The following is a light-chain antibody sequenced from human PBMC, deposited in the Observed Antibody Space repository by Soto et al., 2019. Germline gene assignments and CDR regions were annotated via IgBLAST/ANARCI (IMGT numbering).Light chain of an antibody. CDR2: GAS. J-gene: IGKJ1*01. Sequence: EIVMTQYPATLSLSPGERSTLSCRTSQSVSSSFLSWYQQKPGQSPRLLIYGASTRATGIPVRFSGSGSGTDFTLTISSLQPEDFAVYYCQQDYNVPWTFGQGTKVDI. V-gene: IGKV3D-7*01. CDR3: QQDYNVPWT. CDR1: QSVSSSF.